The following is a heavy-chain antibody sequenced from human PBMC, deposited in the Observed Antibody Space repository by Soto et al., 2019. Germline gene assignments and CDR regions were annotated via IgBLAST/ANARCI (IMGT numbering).Heavy chain of an antibody. J-gene: IGHJ6*02. D-gene: IGHD2-2*01. CDR1: GGTFSSYA. CDR3: ARDGCSSTSCYEGRAGYYYYGMDV. CDR2: IIPIFGTA. V-gene: IGHV1-69*01. Sequence: QVQLVQSGAEVKKPGSSVKVSCKASGGTFSSYAISWVRQAPGQGLEWMGGIIPIFGTANYAQKFQGRVTITADDSTSTADMELSSLRAEDTAVYYCARDGCSSTSCYEGRAGYYYYGMDVWGQGTTVTVSS.